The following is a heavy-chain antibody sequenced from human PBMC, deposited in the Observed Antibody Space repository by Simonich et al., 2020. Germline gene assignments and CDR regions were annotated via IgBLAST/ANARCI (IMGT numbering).Heavy chain of an antibody. D-gene: IGHD6-6*01. V-gene: IGHV1-2*02. Sequence: QVQLVQSGAEVKKPGASVKVSCKASGYTFTGSYMHWVRQAPGQGLEWGGWINPNSGGTNYAQKFQGRVTMTRDTSISTAYMELSRLRSDDTAVYYCARDRAARYYYYYYMDVWGKGTTVTVSS. CDR3: ARDRAARYYYYYYMDV. J-gene: IGHJ6*03. CDR1: GYTFTGSY. CDR2: INPNSGGT.